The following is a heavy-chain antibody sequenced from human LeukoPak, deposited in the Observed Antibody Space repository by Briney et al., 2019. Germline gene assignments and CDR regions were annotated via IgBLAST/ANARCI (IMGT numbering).Heavy chain of an antibody. V-gene: IGHV3-23*01. CDR1: GFTFSSYA. D-gene: IGHD5/OR15-5a*01. CDR2: ISGSGGST. Sequence: GGSLRLSCAASGFTFSSYAMSWVRQAPGKGLEWVSAISGSGGSTYYADSVKGRFTISRDNSKNSLYLQMNSLRAEDTAVYYCARDAVYVGYFDYWGQGTLVTVSS. J-gene: IGHJ4*02. CDR3: ARDAVYVGYFDY.